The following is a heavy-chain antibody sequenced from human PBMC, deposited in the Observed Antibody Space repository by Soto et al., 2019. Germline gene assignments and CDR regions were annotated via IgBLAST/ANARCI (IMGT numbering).Heavy chain of an antibody. V-gene: IGHV1-18*04. CDR1: GNTFISYG. J-gene: IGHJ4*02. CDR3: ARVPSGYDSHFDY. CDR2: ISIHSGDT. D-gene: IGHD5-12*01. Sequence: ASVKVSCKAAGNTFISYGISWVRQAPGQGLEWMGWISIHSGDTNNAPNLQGRITMTTDTSTSTTYMELRSLRSDDTAVYYCARVPSGYDSHFDYWGQGTLVTVSS.